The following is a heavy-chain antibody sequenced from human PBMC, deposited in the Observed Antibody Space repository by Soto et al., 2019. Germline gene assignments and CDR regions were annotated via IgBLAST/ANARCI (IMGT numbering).Heavy chain of an antibody. D-gene: IGHD3-10*01. V-gene: IGHV4-39*01. CDR2: IYYSGRT. Sequence: SETLSLTCTVSGGSISSSSYYWGWIRQPPGKGLEWIGSIYYSGRTYYNPSLKSRVTMSVDKSKNQFSLKLSSVTAADTAVYYFARHPHWLRSSGSYLRLSWFDPWGQGTLVTVS. J-gene: IGHJ5*02. CDR3: ARHPHWLRSSGSYLRLSWFDP. CDR1: GGSISSSSYY.